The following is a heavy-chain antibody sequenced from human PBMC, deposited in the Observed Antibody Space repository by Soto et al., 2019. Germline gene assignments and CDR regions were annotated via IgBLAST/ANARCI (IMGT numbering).Heavy chain of an antibody. J-gene: IGHJ3*02. CDR3: VKARALVGGPDAFDN. Sequence: GGSLRLSCAASGFTFNNYAMNWVRQAPGKGLEWVSGISWNSGSIGYADSVKGRFTISRDNAKNSLYLQMNSLRAEDTALYYCVKARALVGGPDAFDNWGQGTMVTVSS. CDR1: GFTFNNYA. CDR2: ISWNSGSI. V-gene: IGHV3-9*01. D-gene: IGHD2-15*01.